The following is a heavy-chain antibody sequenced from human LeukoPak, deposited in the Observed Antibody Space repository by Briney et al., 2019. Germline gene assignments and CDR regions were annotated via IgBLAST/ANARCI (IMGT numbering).Heavy chain of an antibody. CDR2: ISGSGGST. J-gene: IGHJ4*02. D-gene: IGHD6-13*01. V-gene: IGHV3-23*01. Sequence: GGSLRLSCAASGFTFSDYYMSWIRQAPGKGLEWVSAISGSGGSTYYADSVKGRFTISRDNSKNTLYLQMNSLRAEDTAVYYCAKDRWYNSSPFDYWGQGTLVTVSS. CDR1: GFTFSDYY. CDR3: AKDRWYNSSPFDY.